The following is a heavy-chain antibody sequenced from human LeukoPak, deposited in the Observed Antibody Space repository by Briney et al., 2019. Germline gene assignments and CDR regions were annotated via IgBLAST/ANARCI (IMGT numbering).Heavy chain of an antibody. CDR3: ASADIAARTAFPFDY. Sequence: GASVKVSCKASGGTFSSYAISWVRQAPGQGLEWMGRIIPILGIANYAQKFQGRVTITADKSTSTAHMELSSLRSEDTAVYYCASADIAARTAFPFDYWGQGTLVTVSS. CDR1: GGTFSSYA. V-gene: IGHV1-69*04. D-gene: IGHD6-6*01. J-gene: IGHJ4*02. CDR2: IIPILGIA.